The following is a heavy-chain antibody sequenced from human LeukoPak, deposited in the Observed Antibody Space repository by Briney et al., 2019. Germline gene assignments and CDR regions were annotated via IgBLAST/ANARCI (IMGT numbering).Heavy chain of an antibody. CDR2: IIPIFDTA. V-gene: IGHV1-69*05. CDR1: GGTFSGYA. CDR3: ARGTLGDILTGSYDY. J-gene: IGHJ4*02. Sequence: SVKVSCKASGGTFSGYAISWVRQAPGQGLEWMGGIIPIFDTANYAQKFQGRVTISTDGSTNTAYMELSSLRSEDTAVYYCARGTLGDILTGSYDYWGQGTLVTVSS. D-gene: IGHD3-9*01.